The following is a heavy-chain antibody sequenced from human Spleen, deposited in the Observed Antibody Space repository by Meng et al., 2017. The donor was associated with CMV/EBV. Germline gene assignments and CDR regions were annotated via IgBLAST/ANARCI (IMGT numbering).Heavy chain of an antibody. D-gene: IGHD3-3*01. J-gene: IGHJ5*02. CDR3: VAEHDFWSGYHNWFDP. CDR1: GFTFSSYA. V-gene: IGHV3-48*04. Sequence: GGSLRLSCAASGFTFSSYAMSWVRQAPGKGLEWIAYISANGDATHYADSVKGRFTISRDNAKDSLYLQMSSLRVEDTALYYCVAEHDFWSGYHNWFDPWGQGTLVTVSS. CDR2: ISANGDAT.